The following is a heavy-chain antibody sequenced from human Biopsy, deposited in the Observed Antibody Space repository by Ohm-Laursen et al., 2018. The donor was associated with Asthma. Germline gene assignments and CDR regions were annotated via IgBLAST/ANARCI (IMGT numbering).Heavy chain of an antibody. CDR1: GGSISSFY. CDR3: VRAVRNEQWLAPFDY. D-gene: IGHD6-19*01. CDR2: VYWTGST. J-gene: IGHJ4*02. V-gene: IGHV4-59*07. Sequence: SDTLSLTWSVYGGSISSFYWSWIRQSPEKGLEWMGYVYWTGSTNYNPSLKSRITMSVDTSKNRMFLELTSVTAADTAIYYCVRAVRNEQWLAPFDYWGKGKPVTASS.